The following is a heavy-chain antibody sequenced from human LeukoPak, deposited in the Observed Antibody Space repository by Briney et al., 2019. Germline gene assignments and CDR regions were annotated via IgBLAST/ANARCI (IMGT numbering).Heavy chain of an antibody. Sequence: ASVKVSCKASGYTFTTYKMHWVRQAPGQGLEWMGILNPSGSGTRNAQKFQGRVTMTRDTSISTAYMELRSLRSEDTAVYYCVRDGEGVAISVNYWFDPWGQGTLVTVSS. CDR3: VRDGEGVAISVNYWFDP. CDR2: LNPSGSGT. J-gene: IGHJ5*02. D-gene: IGHD3-10*01. CDR1: GYTFTTYK. V-gene: IGHV1-46*01.